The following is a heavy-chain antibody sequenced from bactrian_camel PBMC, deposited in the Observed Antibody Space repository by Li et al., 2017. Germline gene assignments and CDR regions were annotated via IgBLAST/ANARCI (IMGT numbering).Heavy chain of an antibody. CDR1: GYTDSTNC. Sequence: QVQLVESGGGSVQAGGSLRLSCAASGYTDSTNCMGWFRQAPGMEREGVAAINNDGNPWYADSVKGRFTISKDNAQNTLYLQMNNLKTEDTAMYYCAVRPLWYSDKCSPRVREGRIDFRYGSRGTQV. D-gene: IGHD6*01. V-gene: IGHV3S57*01. CDR2: INNDGNP. CDR3: AVRPLWYSDKCSPRVREGRIDFRY. J-gene: IGHJ6*01.